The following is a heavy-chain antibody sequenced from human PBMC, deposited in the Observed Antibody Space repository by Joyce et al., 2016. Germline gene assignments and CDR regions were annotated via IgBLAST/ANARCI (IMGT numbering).Heavy chain of an antibody. Sequence: QVQLHQWGAKLWKPSETLSLTCSVSGGSFRGYYWSWIRQSPGKGLEWLGQIHYRGTTTYNPSLSSRVTISVDSSDNQFSLKLSSVTAADTAVYYCAGGRDYQSAWLSYWGQGTLVTVSS. CDR3: AGGRDYQSAWLSY. CDR1: GGSFRGYY. J-gene: IGHJ4*02. V-gene: IGHV4-34*01. D-gene: IGHD5-12*01. CDR2: IHYRGTT.